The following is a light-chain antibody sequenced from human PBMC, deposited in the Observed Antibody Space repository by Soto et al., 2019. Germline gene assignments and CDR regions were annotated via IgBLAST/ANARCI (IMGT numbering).Light chain of an antibody. J-gene: IGKJ5*01. CDR3: QQRSNWPPIT. CDR2: DAS. CDR1: QSVSSY. V-gene: IGKV3-11*01. Sequence: IVLTQSPATLSLSPGERATLSCRASQSVSSYLAWYQQKPGQAPRLLLYDASNRATGIPARFSGSVSGTDFTLPISSLETADFAVYYCQQRSNWPPITFGQGTRLEI.